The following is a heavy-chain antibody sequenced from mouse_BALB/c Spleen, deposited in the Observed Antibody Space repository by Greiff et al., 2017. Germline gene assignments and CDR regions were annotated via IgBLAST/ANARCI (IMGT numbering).Heavy chain of an antibody. V-gene: IGHV5-17*02. CDR3: ARSGGSSPDFDY. CDR2: ISSGSSTI. CDR1: GFTFSSFG. J-gene: IGHJ2*01. Sequence: EVKLVESGGGLVQPGGSRKLSCAASGFTFSSFGMHWVRQAPEKGLEWVAYISSGSSTIYYADTVKGRFTISRDNPKNTLFLQMTSLRSEDTAVYYCARSGGSSPDFDYWGQGTTLTVSS. D-gene: IGHD1-1*01.